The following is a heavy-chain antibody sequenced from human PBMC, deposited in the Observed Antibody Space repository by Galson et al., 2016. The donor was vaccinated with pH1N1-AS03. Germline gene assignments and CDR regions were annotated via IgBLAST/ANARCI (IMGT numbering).Heavy chain of an antibody. CDR2: IDPSDSYV. Sequence: QSGAEVKKPGESLRISCKGFGYSFPNYWISWVRQMPGKGLEWIGRIDPSDSYVNYSPSFRGHVTISADMCITTAYLQWSRLKASDTAIYYCARPGPGTRSSRSGFAFWGQGTLVSVSS. CDR3: ARPGPGTRSSRSGFAF. D-gene: IGHD1-1*01. V-gene: IGHV5-10-1*01. J-gene: IGHJ4*02. CDR1: GYSFPNYW.